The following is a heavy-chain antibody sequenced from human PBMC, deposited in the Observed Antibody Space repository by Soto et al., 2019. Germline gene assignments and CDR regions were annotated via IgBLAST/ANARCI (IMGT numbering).Heavy chain of an antibody. J-gene: IGHJ4*02. CDR3: ARVADYYDSSGYTSPFDY. CDR2: IYYSGST. Sequence: SETLSLTCTVSGGSISSYYWSWIRQPPGKGLEWIGYIYYSGSTNYNPSLKSRVTISVDTSKNQFSLKLSSVTAADTAVYYFARVADYYDSSGYTSPFDYWGQGTLVTVSP. D-gene: IGHD3-22*01. CDR1: GGSISSYY. V-gene: IGHV4-59*01.